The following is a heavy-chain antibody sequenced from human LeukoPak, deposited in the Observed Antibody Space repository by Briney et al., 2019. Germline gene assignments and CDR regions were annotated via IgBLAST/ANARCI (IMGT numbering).Heavy chain of an antibody. V-gene: IGHV1-8*01. CDR1: GYTFSSYD. D-gene: IGHD3-10*01. CDR3: ARGLRRRGFGRYYYYYMDV. J-gene: IGHJ6*03. Sequence: GASVKVSCKASGYTFSSYDINWVRQATGQGLEWRGWMNPNSGKTGYAQKFQGRVTMTRNTSISTAYMELSSLRSEDTAVYYWARGLRRRGFGRYYYYYMDVWGKGATVTVSS. CDR2: MNPNSGKT.